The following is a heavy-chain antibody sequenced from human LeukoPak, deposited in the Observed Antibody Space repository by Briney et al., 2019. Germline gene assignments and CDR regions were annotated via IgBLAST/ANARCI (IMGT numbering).Heavy chain of an antibody. D-gene: IGHD3-22*01. Sequence: GGSLRLSCAASGFTFNSYAMSWVRQAPGKGLEWVSTIPSSGGSTYYADSVKGRFTIPRDNSKNTLHVQMNSLRAEDTAVYYCAKHVGSSSGYYFPDWGQGTLVTVSS. J-gene: IGHJ4*02. CDR2: IPSSGGST. V-gene: IGHV3-23*01. CDR1: GFTFNSYA. CDR3: AKHVGSSSGYYFPD.